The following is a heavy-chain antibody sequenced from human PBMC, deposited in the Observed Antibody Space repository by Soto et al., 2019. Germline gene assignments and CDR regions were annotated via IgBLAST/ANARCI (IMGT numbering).Heavy chain of an antibody. D-gene: IGHD3-10*01. CDR3: ARRSSYGSGSYYVENWFDP. J-gene: IGHJ5*02. Sequence: QVQLVQSGAEVKKPGSSVKVSCKASGGTFSSYAISWVRQAPGQGLEWMGGIIPIFGTANYAQKFQGRVTITADESTSTAYMELSSLRSEDTAVYYCARRSSYGSGSYYVENWFDPWGQGTLVTVSS. CDR2: IIPIFGTA. CDR1: GGTFSSYA. V-gene: IGHV1-69*01.